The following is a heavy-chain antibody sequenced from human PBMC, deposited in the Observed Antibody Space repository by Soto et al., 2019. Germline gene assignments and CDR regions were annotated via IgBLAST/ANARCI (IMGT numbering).Heavy chain of an antibody. Sequence: GESLKISCAASGFTFSSYEMNWVRQAPGKGLEWVSYISSSGSTIYYADSVKGRFTISRDNAKNSLYLQMNSLRAEDTAVYYCARERGYYDSSGYDWFDPWGQGTLVTVSS. CDR2: ISSSGSTI. J-gene: IGHJ5*02. V-gene: IGHV3-48*03. D-gene: IGHD3-22*01. CDR1: GFTFSSYE. CDR3: ARERGYYDSSGYDWFDP.